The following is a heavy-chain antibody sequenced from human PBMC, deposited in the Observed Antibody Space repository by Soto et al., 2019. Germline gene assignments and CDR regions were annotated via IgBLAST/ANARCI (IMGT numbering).Heavy chain of an antibody. J-gene: IGHJ4*02. D-gene: IGHD3-3*01. CDR2: ISDDGTNK. V-gene: IGHV3-30*18. CDR3: AKDQSQVLDSDLPDY. CDR1: GFNFRSYG. Sequence: GGSLRLSCAASGFNFRSYGMHWVRQAPGKGLEWVAVISDDGTNKYYGDSVKGRFTISRDSSKNTLYLQMNSLRAEDTAVYYCAKDQSQVLDSDLPDYWGQGTLATVSS.